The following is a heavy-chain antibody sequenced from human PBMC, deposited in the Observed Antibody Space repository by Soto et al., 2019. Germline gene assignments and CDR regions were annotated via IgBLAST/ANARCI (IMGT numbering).Heavy chain of an antibody. CDR3: VRVSFPGGWKPFDY. CDR1: GFTFSDHY. Sequence: GGSLRLSCAASGFTFSDHYMDWVRQAPGKGLEWVGRSRNKANSYTTEYAASGKGRFTISRDDSKNSLYLQMNSLKTEETAVYYCVRVSFPGGWKPFDYWGQGTLVTVSS. D-gene: IGHD6-19*01. CDR2: SRNKANSYTT. J-gene: IGHJ4*02. V-gene: IGHV3-72*01.